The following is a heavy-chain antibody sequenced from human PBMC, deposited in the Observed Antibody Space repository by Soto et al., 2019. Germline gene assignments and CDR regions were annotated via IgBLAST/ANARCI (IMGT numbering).Heavy chain of an antibody. CDR3: AHRRGCDYVEVAFDI. V-gene: IGHV2-5*02. CDR2: IYWDDDK. Sequence: QITLKESGPTLVKPTQTLTLTCTFSGFSLSTSGVGVGWIRQPPGKALEWLALIYWDDDKRYSPSLKSRLTIXXDXSKXQVVLTLTHMDPVDTATYYCAHRRGCDYVEVAFDIWGQGTMVTVSS. CDR1: GFSLSTSGVG. J-gene: IGHJ3*02. D-gene: IGHD4-17*01.